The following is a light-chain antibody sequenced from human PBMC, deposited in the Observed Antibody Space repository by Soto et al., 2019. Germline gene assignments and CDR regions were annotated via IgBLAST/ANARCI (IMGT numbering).Light chain of an antibody. Sequence: QSAPTQPASMSGSPGQSITISCTGTTNDIGDYNYVSWYQQHPGKAPKLIIYEVSKRPSGVSNRFSGSKSGNTASLTISGLQAEDESDYYCSSYTSSGTLYVFGTGTKVTVL. J-gene: IGLJ1*01. CDR2: EVS. CDR3: SSYTSSGTLYV. CDR1: TNDIGDYNY. V-gene: IGLV2-14*01.